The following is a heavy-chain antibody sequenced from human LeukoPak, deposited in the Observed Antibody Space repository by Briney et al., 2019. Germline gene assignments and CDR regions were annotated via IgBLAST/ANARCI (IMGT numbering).Heavy chain of an antibody. CDR2: IIPIFGTA. D-gene: IGHD4-11*01. CDR3: ARTRSKVTTRLYYYYYMDV. J-gene: IGHJ6*03. Sequence: SVKVSCKASGGTFSSYAISRVRQAPGQGLEWMGGIIPIFGTANYAQKFQGRVTITTDESTSTAYMELSSLRSEDTAVYYCARTRSKVTTRLYYYYYMDVWGKGTTVTVSS. V-gene: IGHV1-69*05. CDR1: GGTFSSYA.